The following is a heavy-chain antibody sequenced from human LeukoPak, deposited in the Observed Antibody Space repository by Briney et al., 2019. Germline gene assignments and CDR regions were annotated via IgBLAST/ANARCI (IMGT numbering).Heavy chain of an antibody. CDR1: GFTFSSYA. D-gene: IGHD2-15*01. J-gene: IGHJ4*02. CDR2: ISAAGGIT. Sequence: PGGSLRLSCAASGFTFSSYAMSRVRQAPGKGLEWVSTISAAGGITYYADSVKGRFTISRDNSKNTLFLQMSSLRAEDTAVYYCAGYYCSSGTCRKYLDYWGQGTLVTVSS. V-gene: IGHV3-23*01. CDR3: AGYYCSSGTCRKYLDY.